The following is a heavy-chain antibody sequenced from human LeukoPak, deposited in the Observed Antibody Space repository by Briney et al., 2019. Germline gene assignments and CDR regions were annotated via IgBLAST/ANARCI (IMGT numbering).Heavy chain of an antibody. CDR1: GYTFTSYD. CDR2: MNPNSGNT. D-gene: IGHD5-24*01. CDR3: ARGQAEMATIFMYY. V-gene: IGHV1-8*02. Sequence: ASVKVSCKASGYTFTSYDINWVRQATGQGLEWMGWMNPNSGNTGYAQKFQGRVTMTRNTSISTAYMELSSLRSEDTAVYYCARGQAEMATIFMYYWGQGTLVTVSS. J-gene: IGHJ4*02.